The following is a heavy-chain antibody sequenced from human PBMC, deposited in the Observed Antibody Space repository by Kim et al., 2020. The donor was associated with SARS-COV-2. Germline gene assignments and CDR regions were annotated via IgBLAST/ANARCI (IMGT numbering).Heavy chain of an antibody. J-gene: IGHJ3*02. CDR2: IYYSGST. CDR3: ARWGRRGLVDAFDI. V-gene: IGHV4-39*01. D-gene: IGHD3-9*01. CDR1: GGSISSSSYY. Sequence: SETLSLTCTVSGGSISSSSYYWGWIRQPPGKGLEWIGSIYYSGSTYYNPSLKSRVTISVDTSKNQFSLKLSSVTAADTAVYYCARWGRRGLVDAFDIWGQGTMVTVSS.